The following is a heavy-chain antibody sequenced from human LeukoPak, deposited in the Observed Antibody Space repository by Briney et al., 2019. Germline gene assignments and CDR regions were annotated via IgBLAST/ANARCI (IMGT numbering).Heavy chain of an antibody. Sequence: GGSLRLSCAASGFTFSSYAMSWVRQAPGNGLEWVSAISGSGGSTYYADSVKSRFTISRDNSKNTLYLQMNSLRAEDTAVYYCAKEGDVVVPAAAAYYYYGMDVWGQGTTVTVSS. CDR3: AKEGDVVVPAAAAYYYYGMDV. D-gene: IGHD2-2*01. J-gene: IGHJ6*02. CDR2: ISGSGGST. CDR1: GFTFSSYA. V-gene: IGHV3-23*01.